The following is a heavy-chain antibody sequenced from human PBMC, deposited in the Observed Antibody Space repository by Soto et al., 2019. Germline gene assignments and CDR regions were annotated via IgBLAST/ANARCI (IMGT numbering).Heavy chain of an antibody. V-gene: IGHV3-48*02. J-gene: IGHJ3*02. Sequence: GALRLSCAASGFTFSSYSMNWVRQAPGKGLEWVSYISSSSSTIYYADSVKGRFTISRDNAKNSLYLQMNSLRDEDTAVYYCARAIAVASPMDAFDIWGQGTMVTVSS. D-gene: IGHD6-19*01. CDR3: ARAIAVASPMDAFDI. CDR1: GFTFSSYS. CDR2: ISSSSSTI.